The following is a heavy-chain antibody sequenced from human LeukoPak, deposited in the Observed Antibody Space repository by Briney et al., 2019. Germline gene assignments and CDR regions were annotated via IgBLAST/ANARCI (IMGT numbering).Heavy chain of an antibody. J-gene: IGHJ4*02. D-gene: IGHD6-19*01. CDR1: GFTFDDNG. CDR3: ARAPITVAGTGYFDY. Sequence: RPGGSLRLSCAASGFTFDDNGMSWVRQAPGKGLEWISGINWDGGSTGYADSVKGRFTISRDNAKNSLYLQMNSLRAEDTAVYYCARAPITVAGTGYFDYWGQGTLVTVSS. V-gene: IGHV3-20*04. CDR2: INWDGGST.